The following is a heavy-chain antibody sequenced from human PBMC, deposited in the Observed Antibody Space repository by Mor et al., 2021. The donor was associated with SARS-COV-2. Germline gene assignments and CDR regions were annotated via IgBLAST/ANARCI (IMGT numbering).Heavy chain of an antibody. V-gene: IGHV3-30*18. D-gene: IGHD1-1*01. J-gene: IGHJ4*02. CDR3: AKTENGSFDY. CDR2: ISYDGSNR. Sequence: YGMHWVRQAPGKGLEWVAVISYDGSNRYYGDSVKGRFTISRDDSKNTVYLQMNFLRNEDTAVYYCAKTENGSFDYWGQG. CDR1: YG.